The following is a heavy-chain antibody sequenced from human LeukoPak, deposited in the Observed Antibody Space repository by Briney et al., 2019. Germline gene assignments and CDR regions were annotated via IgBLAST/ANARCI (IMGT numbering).Heavy chain of an antibody. CDR1: GFTFSSYA. V-gene: IGHV3-23*01. D-gene: IGHD6-13*01. J-gene: IGHJ4*02. Sequence: GGSLRLSCAASGFTFSSYAMSWVRQAPGKGLEWVSVISGSGGSTNYADSVKGRCTISRDNSKNTLYLQMNSLRAEDTAVYYCGVYSSSWHDYWGQGTLVTVSS. CDR2: ISGSGGST. CDR3: GVYSSSWHDY.